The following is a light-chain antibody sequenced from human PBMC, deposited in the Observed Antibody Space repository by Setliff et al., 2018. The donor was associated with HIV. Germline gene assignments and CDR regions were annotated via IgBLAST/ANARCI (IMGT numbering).Light chain of an antibody. CDR1: SNDVGGYNL. CDR3: AAYTSSSTVL. Sequence: QSVLTQPASVSGSPGQSITISCTGTSNDVGGYNLVSWYQHYPDKAPNLIIYLGSQRPSGVSNRFSGSKSGNTASLTISGLQAEDEADYYCAAYTSSSTVLFGGGTKVTVL. CDR2: LGS. J-gene: IGLJ3*02. V-gene: IGLV2-14*02.